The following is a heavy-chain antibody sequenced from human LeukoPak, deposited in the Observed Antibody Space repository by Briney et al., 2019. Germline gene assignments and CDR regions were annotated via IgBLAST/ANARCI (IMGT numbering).Heavy chain of an antibody. D-gene: IGHD6-6*01. V-gene: IGHV4-59*01. CDR1: GGSISGYY. J-gene: IGHJ4*02. CDR3: ARGDSSTWVY. CDR2: IYYSGST. Sequence: SETLSLTCTVSGGSISGYYWSWIRQPPGKGLEWIGYIYYSGSTNYNPPLKSRVTISVDTSKNQFSLKLSSVTAADTAVYYCARGDSSTWVYWGQGTLVTVSS.